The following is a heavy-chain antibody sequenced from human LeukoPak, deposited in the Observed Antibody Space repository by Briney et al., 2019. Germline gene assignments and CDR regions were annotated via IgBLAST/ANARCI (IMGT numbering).Heavy chain of an antibody. D-gene: IGHD6-13*01. CDR3: ARDQGIAAPTNWFDP. CDR2: ISAYNGNT. J-gene: IGHJ5*02. V-gene: IGHV1-18*01. Sequence: GASVKVSCKASGYTFTSYGISWVRQAPGQGLAWMGWISAYNGNTNYAQKLQGRVTMTTDTSTSTAYMELRSLRSDDTAVYYCARDQGIAAPTNWFDPWGQGTLVTVSS. CDR1: GYTFTSYG.